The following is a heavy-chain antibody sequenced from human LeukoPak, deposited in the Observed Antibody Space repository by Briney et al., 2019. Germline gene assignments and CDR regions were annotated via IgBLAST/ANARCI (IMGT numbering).Heavy chain of an antibody. Sequence: GASVKVSCKASGYTFTSYDINWVRQATGQGLEWMGWMNPNSGNTGYAQKFQGRVTITRNTSISTAYMELSSLRSEDTAVYYCARPLWFGELFVYTLDYWGQGTLVTVSS. CDR3: ARPLWFGELFVYTLDY. J-gene: IGHJ4*02. CDR1: GYTFTSYD. D-gene: IGHD3-10*01. V-gene: IGHV1-8*03. CDR2: MNPNSGNT.